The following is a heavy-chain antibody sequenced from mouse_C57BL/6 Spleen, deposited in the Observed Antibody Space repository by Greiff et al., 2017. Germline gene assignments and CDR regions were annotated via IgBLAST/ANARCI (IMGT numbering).Heavy chain of an antibody. CDR2: ISGGGGNT. J-gene: IGHJ2*01. CDR3: ARHDSSSYVSYYFVY. D-gene: IGHD1-1*01. Sequence: EVKVVESGGGLVKPGGSLKLSCAASGFTFSSYTMSWVRQTPETRLEWVATISGGGGNTYYPDSVKGRFTLSRDNATNTLYLQMSSLRSEDTPLYYWARHDSSSYVSYYFVYWGQGTALTVSS. V-gene: IGHV5-9*01. CDR1: GFTFSSYT.